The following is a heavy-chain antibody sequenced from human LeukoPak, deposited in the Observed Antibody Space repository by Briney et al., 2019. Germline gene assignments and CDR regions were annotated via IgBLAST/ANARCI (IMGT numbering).Heavy chain of an antibody. J-gene: IGHJ4*02. V-gene: IGHV3-23*01. CDR2: ISGSGGST. Sequence: GGSLRLSCAASGFTFSSYAMSWVRQAPGKGVEWVSAISGSGGSTYYADSVKGRFTISRDNSKNTLYLQMNSLRAEDTALYYCAKDSSSWSSFDYWGQGTLVTVSS. CDR1: GFTFSSYA. CDR3: AKDSSSWSSFDY. D-gene: IGHD6-13*01.